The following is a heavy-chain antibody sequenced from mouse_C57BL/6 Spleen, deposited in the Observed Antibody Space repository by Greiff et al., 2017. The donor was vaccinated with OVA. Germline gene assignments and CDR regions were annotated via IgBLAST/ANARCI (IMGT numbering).Heavy chain of an antibody. D-gene: IGHD4-1*01. CDR1: GYTFTSYW. J-gene: IGHJ4*01. CDR2: IDPSDSYT. V-gene: IGHV1-50*01. Sequence: QVQLQQPGAELVKPGASVKLSCKASGYTFTSYWMQWVKQRPGQGLEWIGEIDPSDSYTNYNQKFKGKATLTVDTSSSTAYMQLSSLTSEDSAVYYCARKSNWDVDYYAMDYWGQGTSVTVSS. CDR3: ARKSNWDVDYYAMDY.